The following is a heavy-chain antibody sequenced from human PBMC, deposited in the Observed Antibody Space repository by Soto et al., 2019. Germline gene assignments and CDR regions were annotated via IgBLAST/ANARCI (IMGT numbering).Heavy chain of an antibody. D-gene: IGHD3-16*01. V-gene: IGHV3-53*01. Sequence: SGGSLRLSCAASGFTVSSNYMSWVRQAPGKGLEWVSVIYSGGSTYYADSVKGRFTISRDNSKNTLYLQMNSLRAEDTAVYYCARELHLGGRAFDIWGQGTMVTVSS. CDR1: GFTVSSNY. CDR2: IYSGGST. CDR3: ARELHLGGRAFDI. J-gene: IGHJ3*02.